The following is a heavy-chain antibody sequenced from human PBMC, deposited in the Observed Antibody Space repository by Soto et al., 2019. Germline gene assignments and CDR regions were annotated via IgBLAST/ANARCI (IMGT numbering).Heavy chain of an antibody. CDR3: ASSKYDVVAGSVWFDP. J-gene: IGHJ5*02. Sequence: SETLSLTCTVSGGSVSSGSYYWSWIRQHPGRGLEWIGYIYYTGNTYYNPSLKSRLAISVDTSKNQFSLKLTSVTAADTAVYYCASSKYDVVAGSVWFDPWGQGTLVTVSS. CDR1: GGSVSSGSYY. D-gene: IGHD2-21*01. CDR2: IYYTGNT. V-gene: IGHV4-31*03.